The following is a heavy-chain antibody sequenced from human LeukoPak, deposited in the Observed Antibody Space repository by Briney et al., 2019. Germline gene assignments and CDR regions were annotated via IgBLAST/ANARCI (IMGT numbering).Heavy chain of an antibody. Sequence: GRSLRLSCAASGFTFSNYALHWVRRAPGRGLEWVTIISYDGSIIYYADSVKGRFTISRDNSKNTLYLQMNSLRAEDTAVYYCASVAAAGTLAFDYWGQGILVTVSS. CDR3: ASVAAAGTLAFDY. CDR2: ISYDGSII. V-gene: IGHV3-30*04. D-gene: IGHD6-13*01. J-gene: IGHJ4*02. CDR1: GFTFSNYA.